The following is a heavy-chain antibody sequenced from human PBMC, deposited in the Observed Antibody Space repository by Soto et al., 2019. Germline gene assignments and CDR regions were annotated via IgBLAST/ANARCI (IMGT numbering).Heavy chain of an antibody. CDR1: GFTFSSYA. Sequence: GGSLRLSCAASGFTFSSYAMHWVRQAPGKGLEWVAVISYDGSNKYYADSVKGRFTISRDNSKNTLYLQMNSLRAEDTAVYYCARDLSITMVRGVIISHYFDYWGQGTLVTVSS. J-gene: IGHJ4*02. CDR3: ARDLSITMVRGVIISHYFDY. D-gene: IGHD3-10*01. CDR2: ISYDGSNK. V-gene: IGHV3-30-3*01.